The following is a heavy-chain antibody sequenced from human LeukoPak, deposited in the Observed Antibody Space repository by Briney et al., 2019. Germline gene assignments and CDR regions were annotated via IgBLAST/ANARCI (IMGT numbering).Heavy chain of an antibody. J-gene: IGHJ5*02. CDR2: IYYSGST. CDR3: ARTPGIAGALWFDP. Sequence: SETLSLTCTVSGGSINTYYWSWIRQPPGKGLEWIGYIYYSGSTNYNPSLKSRVTISVDTSKNQFSLKLSPVTTADTAVYYCARTPGIAGALWFDPWGQGTLVTVSS. V-gene: IGHV4-59*01. CDR1: GGSINTYY. D-gene: IGHD6-13*01.